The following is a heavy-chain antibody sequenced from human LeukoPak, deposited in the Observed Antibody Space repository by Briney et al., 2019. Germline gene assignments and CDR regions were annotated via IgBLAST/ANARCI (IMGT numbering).Heavy chain of an antibody. CDR2: ISAYNGNT. V-gene: IGHV1-18*01. D-gene: IGHD6-19*01. Sequence: ASVKVSCKASGYTFTSYGISWVRQAPGQGLEWMGWISAYNGNTNYAQKLQGRVTMTTDTSTSTAYMELRSLRSDDTAVYYCARDGDLGYSSGWYAFDIWGQGTMVTVSS. J-gene: IGHJ3*02. CDR1: GYTFTSYG. CDR3: ARDGDLGYSSGWYAFDI.